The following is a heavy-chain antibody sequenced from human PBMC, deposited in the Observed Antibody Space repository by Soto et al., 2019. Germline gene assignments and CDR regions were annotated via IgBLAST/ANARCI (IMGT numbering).Heavy chain of an antibody. Sequence: GGSLRLSCAASGFTFNTYGMHWVRQAPGKGLEWVAVISYDGSDKFYADSVKGRFTISRDNSKNALYLQMSSLRPEDTAIYYCAKSPNFYCSSPNCYKYYFDYWGQGTLVTVSS. V-gene: IGHV3-30*18. D-gene: IGHD2-2*02. CDR1: GFTFNTYG. CDR2: ISYDGSDK. J-gene: IGHJ4*02. CDR3: AKSPNFYCSSPNCYKYYFDY.